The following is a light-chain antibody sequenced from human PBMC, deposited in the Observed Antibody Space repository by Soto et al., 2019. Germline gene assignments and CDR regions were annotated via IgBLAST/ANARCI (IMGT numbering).Light chain of an antibody. Sequence: SALTQPRSVSGSPGQSVTISCTGSSSDVGGYSHVSWFQQHPGKAPKLMIYDVTKRPSGVPDRFSGSKSGNTASLTISGLQAEDESDYSCCSFAGTYTIFGGGTQLTVL. CDR2: DVT. CDR3: CSFAGTYTI. J-gene: IGLJ2*01. V-gene: IGLV2-11*01. CDR1: SSDVGGYSH.